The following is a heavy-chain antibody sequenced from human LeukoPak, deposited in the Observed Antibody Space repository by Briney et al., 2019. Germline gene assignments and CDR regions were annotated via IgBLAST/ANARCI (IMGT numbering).Heavy chain of an antibody. D-gene: IGHD2-8*02. CDR2: INPNSGDT. CDR1: GYTFTGYY. J-gene: IGHJ4*02. Sequence: GASVKVSCKASGYTFTGYYLHWVRQAPRQGLEWMGWINPNSGDTNFAQKLQGRVSMTRDTSISTAYMDLSSLTSDDTAVYYCARDGLRGVSPNHFDSWGQGTLVTVST. CDR3: ARDGLRGVSPNHFDS. V-gene: IGHV1-2*02.